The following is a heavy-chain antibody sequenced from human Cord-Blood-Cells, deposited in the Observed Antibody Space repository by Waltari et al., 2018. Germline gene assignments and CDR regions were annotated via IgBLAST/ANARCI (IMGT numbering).Heavy chain of an antibody. CDR1: GYTFTGYY. Sequence: QVQLVQSGAEVKKPGASVKVSCKASGYTFTGYYMHWVRQAPGQGLEWMGWINPNSGGTNYAEKFQGWVTMTRDTSISTAYMELSRLRSDDTAVYYCARVELSYSSSGYGMDVWGQGTTVTVSS. CDR2: INPNSGGT. V-gene: IGHV1-2*04. CDR3: ARVELSYSSSGYGMDV. D-gene: IGHD6-6*01. J-gene: IGHJ6*02.